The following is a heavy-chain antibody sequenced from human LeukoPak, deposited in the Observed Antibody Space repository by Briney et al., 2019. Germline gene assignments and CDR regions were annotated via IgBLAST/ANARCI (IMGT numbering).Heavy chain of an antibody. CDR1: GFTFSSYS. D-gene: IGHD3-22*01. Sequence: GGSLRLSCAASGFTFSSYSMNWVRQAPGKGLEWVSSISSSSSYIYYADSVKGRFTISRDNAKNSLYLQMNSLRAEDTAVYYCARDPAPYDSSGYYLEYFQHWGQGTLVTVSS. CDR2: ISSSSSYI. J-gene: IGHJ1*01. CDR3: ARDPAPYDSSGYYLEYFQH. V-gene: IGHV3-21*01.